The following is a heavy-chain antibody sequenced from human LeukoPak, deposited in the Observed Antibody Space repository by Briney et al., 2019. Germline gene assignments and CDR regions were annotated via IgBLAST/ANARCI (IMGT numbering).Heavy chain of an antibody. CDR2: ISYDGSNK. CDR1: GFTFSSYA. CDR3: ARTGSTCFDY. D-gene: IGHD2-2*01. V-gene: IGHV3-30-3*01. J-gene: IGHJ4*02. Sequence: GGSLRLSCAAPGFTFSSYAMHWVRQAPGKGLEWVAVISYDGSNKYYADSVKGRFTISRDNSKNTLYLQMNSLRAEDTAVYYCARTGSTCFDYWGQGTLVTVSS.